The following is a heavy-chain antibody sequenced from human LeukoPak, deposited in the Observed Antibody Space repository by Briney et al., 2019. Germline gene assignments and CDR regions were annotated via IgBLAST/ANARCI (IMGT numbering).Heavy chain of an antibody. D-gene: IGHD5-12*01. J-gene: IGHJ4*02. CDR2: ISWNSGSI. CDR3: AKDGDIVANRYYFDY. Sequence: GGSLTLSCAASAFTFDDYAMQSVRQPPGKGLEWVSGISWNSGSISYADSVKGRFTISRDNAKNSMYLQMNSLRAEDMSLYYCAKDGDIVANRYYFDYWGQGTLVTVSS. V-gene: IGHV3-9*03. CDR1: AFTFDDYA.